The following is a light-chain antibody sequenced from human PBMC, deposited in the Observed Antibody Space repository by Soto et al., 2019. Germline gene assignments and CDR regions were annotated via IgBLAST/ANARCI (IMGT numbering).Light chain of an antibody. J-gene: IGLJ2*01. CDR1: SSNVGINY. CDR2: RDN. V-gene: IGLV1-47*01. Sequence: QAVVTQPPSASGAPGQRVTISCSGSSSNVGINYVYWYQQLPGTAPKLLIYRDNQRPSGVPDRFSGSKSGTSASLAISGLRSEDEADYYCTAWDDSLRGRVFGGGTTVTVL. CDR3: TAWDDSLRGRV.